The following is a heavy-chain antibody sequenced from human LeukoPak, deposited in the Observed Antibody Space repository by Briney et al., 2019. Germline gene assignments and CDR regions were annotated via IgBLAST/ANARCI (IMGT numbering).Heavy chain of an antibody. J-gene: IGHJ4*02. CDR1: GSSITNAW. Sequence: GGSLRLSCAVSGSSITNAWMTWVRQAPGKGLEWVGRVKRKIDGETTDYAAPVKGRFAISRDDSKNMAYLQMNSLKTEDTAMYYCTTDSAAYWGQGTLVTVSS. V-gene: IGHV3-15*01. CDR2: VKRKIDGETT. CDR3: TTDSAAY.